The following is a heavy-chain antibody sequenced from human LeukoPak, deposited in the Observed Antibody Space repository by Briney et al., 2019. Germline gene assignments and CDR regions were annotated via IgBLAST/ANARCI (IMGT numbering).Heavy chain of an antibody. CDR1: GYSISSGYY. CDR3: ARFSQVAAFAFDI. CDR2: TYHSGST. V-gene: IGHV4-38-2*02. D-gene: IGHD3-3*02. Sequence: SETLSLTCTVSGYSISSGYYWGWIRQPPGKGLEWIGSTYHSGSTYYNPSLKSRVTISVDTSKNQFSLKLSSVTAADTAVYYCARFSQVAAFAFDIWGQGTMVTVSS. J-gene: IGHJ3*02.